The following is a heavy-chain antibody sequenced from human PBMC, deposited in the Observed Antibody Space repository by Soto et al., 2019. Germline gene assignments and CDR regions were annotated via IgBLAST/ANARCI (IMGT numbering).Heavy chain of an antibody. CDR3: ARSVAFGEADS. Sequence: QVQLQESGPGLVQPSETLSLTCSVSGGSISGGSYYWSWIRQPPGKGLEWIGYIYHSGSTNYNASLKSRVTISRDTSKNEFSLNLRSVSAADTAVYFCARSVAFGEADSWGQGILVTVSS. V-gene: IGHV4-61*01. CDR1: GGSISGGSYY. J-gene: IGHJ4*02. CDR2: IYHSGST. D-gene: IGHD3-10*01.